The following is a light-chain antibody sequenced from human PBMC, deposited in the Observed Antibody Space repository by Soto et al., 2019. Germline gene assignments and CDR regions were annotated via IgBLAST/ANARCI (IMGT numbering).Light chain of an antibody. CDR1: QSVSSSY. CDR2: GAS. V-gene: IGKV3-20*01. J-gene: IGKJ3*01. CDR3: QQYGSSRT. Sequence: EIVLTQSPGTLSLSPGERATLSCRASQSVSSSYLAWYQQKTGQAPRLLIYGASSRATGIPDRFSGSGSGTDFTLNISRLEPEDFAVYYCQQYGSSRTFGPGTKVDIK.